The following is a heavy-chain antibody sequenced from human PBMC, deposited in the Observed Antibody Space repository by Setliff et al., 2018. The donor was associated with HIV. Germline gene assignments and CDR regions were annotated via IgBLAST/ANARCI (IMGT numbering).Heavy chain of an antibody. J-gene: IGHJ3*01. CDR2: INQRGTEI. Sequence: GGSLRLSCVVSTFTFPNYWMAWLRQAPGSGLEFVANINQRGTEIHYMDSVKGRFTISRDNAKNSLYLQMNTLGAEDTAVYYCAQDVSGGAFEWWGQGTVVTVSS. D-gene: IGHD3-3*01. CDR1: TFTFPNYW. CDR3: AQDVSGGAFEW. V-gene: IGHV3-7*04.